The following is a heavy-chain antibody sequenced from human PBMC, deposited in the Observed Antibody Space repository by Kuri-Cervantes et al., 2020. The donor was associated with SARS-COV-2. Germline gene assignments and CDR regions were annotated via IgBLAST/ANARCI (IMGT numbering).Heavy chain of an antibody. J-gene: IGHJ4*02. CDR3: TREDMDY. D-gene: IGHD2-15*01. CDR1: GFTRFTFSNAW. Sequence: CAASGFTRFTFSNAWMSWVRQAPGKGLEWVGRIKSESDGGTTDYAAPVKGRFTISRDDSKDTLYLQMNSLNTEDTAVYYCTREDMDYWGQGTLVTVSS. V-gene: IGHV3-15*01. CDR2: IKSESDGGTT.